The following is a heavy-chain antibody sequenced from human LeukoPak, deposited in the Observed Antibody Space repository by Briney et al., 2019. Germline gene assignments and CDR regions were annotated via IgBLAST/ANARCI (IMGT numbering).Heavy chain of an antibody. CDR3: ARARGAFGSGSYSDY. CDR2: IYTGGST. Sequence: GGSLRLSCAASGFTVSSNYMSWVRQAPGRGLEWVSVIYTGGSTYYADSVKGRFTISRDNSKNTLYLQMNSLRAEDTAVYYCARARGAFGSGSYSDYWGQGTLVTVSS. D-gene: IGHD3-10*01. CDR1: GFTVSSNY. V-gene: IGHV3-53*01. J-gene: IGHJ4*02.